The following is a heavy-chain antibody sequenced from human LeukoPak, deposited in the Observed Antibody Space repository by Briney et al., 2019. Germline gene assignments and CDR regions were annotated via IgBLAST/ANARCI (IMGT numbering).Heavy chain of an antibody. J-gene: IGHJ4*02. CDR3: AKGAVISGTHYDRFDH. CDR1: GFTFSSHG. V-gene: IGHV3-30*18. Sequence: GGSLRLSCVASGFTFSSHGMRWVRQAPGKGLEWVAVISFDGRDKYYVDSVKGRFTISRDNSKNTLYLQMNSLRPEDTAIYSCAKGAVISGTHYDRFDHWGQGTLVTVSS. D-gene: IGHD1-26*01. CDR2: ISFDGRDK.